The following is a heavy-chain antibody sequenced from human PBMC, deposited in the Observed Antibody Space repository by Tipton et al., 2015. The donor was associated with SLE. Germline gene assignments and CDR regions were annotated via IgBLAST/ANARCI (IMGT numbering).Heavy chain of an antibody. V-gene: IGHV4-59*08. Sequence: TLSLTCSVSGGSISSSYWTWIRQPPGKGLEWIVYIHNSGTNSYNPSLKSRVTMTIDTSKNQCSLKMSSVTAADTAVYYCATSSTTWYLAFGIWGQATMVTVSS. CDR3: ATSSTTWYLAFGI. CDR1: GGSISSSY. CDR2: IHNSGTN. J-gene: IGHJ3*02. D-gene: IGHD2-2*01.